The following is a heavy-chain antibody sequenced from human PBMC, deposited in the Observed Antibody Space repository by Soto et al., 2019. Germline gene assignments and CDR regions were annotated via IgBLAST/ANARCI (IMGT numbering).Heavy chain of an antibody. Sequence: GGSLRLSCAASGFTFSSYAMHWVRQAPGKGLEWVAVISYDGSNKYYADSVKGRFTISRDNSKNTLYLQMNSLRAEDTAIYYCAKDGLSDSPSAIDYWGQGTRVTVSS. CDR2: ISYDGSNK. CDR1: GFTFSSYA. V-gene: IGHV3-30-3*01. J-gene: IGHJ4*02. CDR3: AKDGLSDSPSAIDY. D-gene: IGHD6-13*01.